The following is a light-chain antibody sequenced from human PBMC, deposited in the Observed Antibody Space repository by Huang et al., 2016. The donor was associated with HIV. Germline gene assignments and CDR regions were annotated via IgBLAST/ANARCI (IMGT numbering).Light chain of an antibody. CDR2: GAS. CDR3: HQYGSPPFT. Sequence: EIVLTQSPGTLSLSPGERATPPCRASQSISSSPLAWYLQKPGQAPTLLIHGASTRATDIPSRCSGSGSGTDFTPTISRLEPEDFAVYYCHQYGSPPFTFGPGTKVDIK. CDR1: QSISSSP. V-gene: IGKV3-20*01. J-gene: IGKJ3*01.